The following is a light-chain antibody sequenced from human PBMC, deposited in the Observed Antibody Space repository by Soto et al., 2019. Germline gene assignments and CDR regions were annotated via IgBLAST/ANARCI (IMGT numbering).Light chain of an antibody. J-gene: IGKJ5*01. CDR3: QQRNLWPPVT. Sequence: DIVLTQSPATLSSFPGDRVTLSCRASQAVNTRLAWYQNKPGQAPRLLIYLTSNRAAGIPARFSGSGSGTDLTLTISSLETEDSAAYYCQQRNLWPPVTFGQGTRLEIK. CDR1: QAVNTR. CDR2: LTS. V-gene: IGKV3-11*01.